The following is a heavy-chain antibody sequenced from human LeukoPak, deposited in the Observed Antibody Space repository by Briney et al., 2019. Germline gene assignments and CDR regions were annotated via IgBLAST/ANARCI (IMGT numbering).Heavy chain of an antibody. CDR2: IRYDGSNE. Sequence: GGSLRLSCAASGFTFSHYGMHWVRQAPGKGMEWVAFIRYDGSNEDYADSVKGRLAVSRDNSRNTLYLQMKSLRPEDTAMYFCAKDLSITIFGGVSQYMDVWGKGTKVTVSS. CDR3: AKDLSITIFGGVSQYMDV. J-gene: IGHJ6*03. D-gene: IGHD3-3*01. CDR1: GFTFSHYG. V-gene: IGHV3-30*02.